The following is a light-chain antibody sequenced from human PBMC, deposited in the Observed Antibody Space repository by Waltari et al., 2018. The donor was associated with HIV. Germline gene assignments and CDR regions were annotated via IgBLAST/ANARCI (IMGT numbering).Light chain of an antibody. CDR2: EAA. CDR1: SSDVGAYNF. V-gene: IGLV2-14*01. CDR3: ASYTTTTTPHMV. Sequence: QSALTQPASVSGSPGPSIAISCTGTSSDVGAYNFVSWYQQHPDKAPKLLIYEAAHRPSGVSDRFSGSKSGNTASLTISGLQAEDEADYYCASYTTTTTPHMVFGGGTRLSVL. J-gene: IGLJ2*01.